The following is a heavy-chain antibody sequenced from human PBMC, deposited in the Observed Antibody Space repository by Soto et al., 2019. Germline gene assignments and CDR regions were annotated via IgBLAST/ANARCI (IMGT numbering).Heavy chain of an antibody. J-gene: IGHJ4*02. CDR1: GFTFSSYW. D-gene: IGHD5-12*01. CDR3: ARDWVYGGHKEDSFDY. CDR2: IKQDGSGK. V-gene: IGHV3-7*01. Sequence: GGSLRLSCAASGFTFSSYWMSWVRQAPGKGLEWVANIKQDGSGKYYVDSVKGRFTISRDNAKNTLYLQMNSLRAEDTAVYYCARDWVYGGHKEDSFDYWGQGTLVTVSS.